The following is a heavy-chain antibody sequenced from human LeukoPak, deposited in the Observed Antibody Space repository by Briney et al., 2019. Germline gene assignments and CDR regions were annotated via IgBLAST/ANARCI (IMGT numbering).Heavy chain of an antibody. J-gene: IGHJ4*02. Sequence: RASVKVSCKASGYTFTSYYMHWVRQAPGQGLEWMGIINPSGGSTSYAQKFQGRDTMTRDTSTSTVYMELSSLRSEDTAVYYCARESRRGFGELLFVFDYWGQGTLVTVSS. D-gene: IGHD3-10*01. CDR3: ARESRRGFGELLFVFDY. CDR1: GYTFTSYY. CDR2: INPSGGST. V-gene: IGHV1-46*01.